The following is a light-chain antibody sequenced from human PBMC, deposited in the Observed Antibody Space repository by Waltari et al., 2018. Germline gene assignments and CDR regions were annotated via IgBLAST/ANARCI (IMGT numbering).Light chain of an antibody. J-gene: IGKJ1*01. Sequence: EIVLTQSPGTLALSPGERATLSCRARQSIGKYLVWYQQKPGQAPRLLISAASSRATGVPDRFSGSGSGTDFSLTISRLEPEDFAVYYCQNHERLPATFGQGTKVEIK. CDR3: QNHERLPAT. CDR2: AAS. CDR1: QSIGKY. V-gene: IGKV3-20*01.